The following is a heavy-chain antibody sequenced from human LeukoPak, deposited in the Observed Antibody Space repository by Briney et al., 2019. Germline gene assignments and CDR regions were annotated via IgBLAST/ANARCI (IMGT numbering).Heavy chain of an antibody. V-gene: IGHV3-23*01. CDR1: GFTFSRYA. D-gene: IGHD5-18*01. J-gene: IGHJ4*02. Sequence: GGSLRLSCAASGFTFSRYAMTWVRQAPGKGLEWVSTISGSGGSTYYADSVKGRFTISRDNAKNTLYLQMNSLRAEDTAVYYCARDPNYTASFDYWGQGTLVTVSS. CDR2: ISGSGGST. CDR3: ARDPNYTASFDY.